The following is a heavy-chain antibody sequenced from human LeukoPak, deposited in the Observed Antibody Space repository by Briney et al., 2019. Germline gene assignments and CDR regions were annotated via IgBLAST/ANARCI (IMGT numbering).Heavy chain of an antibody. CDR1: GGSISSYY. Sequence: SETLSLTCTVSGGSISSYYWSWIRQPAGKGLEWIGRIYTSGSTNYNPSLKSRVTISVDTSKNQFSLKLSSVTAADTAVYYCARLREYFGVALFDYWGQGTLVTVSS. D-gene: IGHD3-3*01. V-gene: IGHV4-4*07. CDR2: IYTSGST. CDR3: ARLREYFGVALFDY. J-gene: IGHJ4*02.